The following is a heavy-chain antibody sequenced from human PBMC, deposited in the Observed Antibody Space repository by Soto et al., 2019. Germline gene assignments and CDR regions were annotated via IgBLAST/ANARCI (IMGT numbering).Heavy chain of an antibody. J-gene: IGHJ5*02. Sequence: VGSLRLSCAASGFTFSDYYMSWIRQAPGKGLEWVSYISSSGSTIYYADSVKGRFTISRDNAKNSLYLQMNSLRAADTAVYYCARGGASYCSSTSCYEGWFYPWGQGTLVTVSS. V-gene: IGHV3-11*01. D-gene: IGHD2-2*01. CDR2: ISSSGSTI. CDR1: GFTFSDYY. CDR3: ARGGASYCSSTSCYEGWFYP.